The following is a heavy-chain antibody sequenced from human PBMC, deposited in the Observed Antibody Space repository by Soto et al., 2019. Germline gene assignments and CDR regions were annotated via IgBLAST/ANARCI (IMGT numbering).Heavy chain of an antibody. D-gene: IGHD3-10*02. CDR1: GGSISSGYY. J-gene: IGHJ6*03. CDR3: ASTDYVAYYMDV. V-gene: IGHV4-31*03. CDR2: IYYSGNT. Sequence: SETLSLTCSVSGGSISSGYYFTWIRQHPGKGLEWIGYIYYSGNTYYNPSLKSRVTISVDTSKNQFSLKLSSVTAADTAVYYCASTDYVAYYMDVWGQGTTVTVSS.